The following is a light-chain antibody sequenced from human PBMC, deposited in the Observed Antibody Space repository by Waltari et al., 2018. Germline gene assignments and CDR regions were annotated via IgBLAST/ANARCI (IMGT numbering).Light chain of an antibody. CDR1: TSHIGSNN. Sequence: QSGLTQSPSVSGTPGPRVTISCSGSTSHIGSNNVNWYQQFPGTAPKLLIYRNSERPSGVPDRFSGSKSGTSASLAISGLQSEDEAEYYCSAWDDSVHVFGTGTRVTVL. CDR3: SAWDDSVHV. J-gene: IGLJ1*01. CDR2: RNS. V-gene: IGLV1-44*01.